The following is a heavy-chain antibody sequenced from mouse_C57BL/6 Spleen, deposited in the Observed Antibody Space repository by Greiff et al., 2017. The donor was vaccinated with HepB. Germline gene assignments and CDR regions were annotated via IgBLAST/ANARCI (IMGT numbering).Heavy chain of an antibody. D-gene: IGHD1-1*01. CDR1: GFSLTSYG. V-gene: IGHV2-2*01. Sequence: QVQLQQSGPGLVQPSQSLSITCTVSGFSLTSYGVHWVRQSPGKGLEWLGVIWSGGSTDYNAAFISRLSISKDNSKSQVFFKMNILQADDTAIYYCASQVITTVVATRDYYAMDYWGQGTSVTVSS. CDR2: IWSGGST. CDR3: ASQVITTVVATRDYYAMDY. J-gene: IGHJ4*01.